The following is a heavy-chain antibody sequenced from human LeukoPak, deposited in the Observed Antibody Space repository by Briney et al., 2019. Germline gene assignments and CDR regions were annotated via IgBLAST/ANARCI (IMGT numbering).Heavy chain of an antibody. J-gene: IGHJ4*02. V-gene: IGHV3-21*01. D-gene: IGHD4-17*01. CDR2: ISSSSSYI. CDR3: ARDDYGDYAGFDY. Sequence: GGSQRLSCAASGFTFSSYSMNWVRQAAGKGLEWGSSISSSSSYIYYADSVKGRFTISRDNAKNSLYLQMNSLRAEDTAVYYCARDDYGDYAGFDYWGQGTLVTVSS. CDR1: GFTFSSYS.